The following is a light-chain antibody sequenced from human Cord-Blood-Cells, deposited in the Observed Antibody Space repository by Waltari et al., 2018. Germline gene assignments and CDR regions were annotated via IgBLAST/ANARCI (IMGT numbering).Light chain of an antibody. Sequence: QSALTQPASVSGSPGQSITISCTGTSSDVGGYNYVSCYQQHPGKAPKLMIYDVSKPPSGVSNRFSGSKSGNTASLTISGLQAEDEADYYCSSYTSSSTPYVFGTGTKVTVL. V-gene: IGLV2-14*01. J-gene: IGLJ1*01. CDR1: SSDVGGYNY. CDR2: DVS. CDR3: SSYTSSSTPYV.